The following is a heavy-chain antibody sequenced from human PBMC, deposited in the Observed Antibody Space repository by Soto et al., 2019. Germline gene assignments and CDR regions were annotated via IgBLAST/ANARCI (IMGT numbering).Heavy chain of an antibody. J-gene: IGHJ6*02. CDR2: VYYSGGA. V-gene: IGHV4-59*01. Sequence: TETLSLTCTVSGGSISGYYWSWIRQPPGKGLAWIGNVYYSGGAKYNPSVKRRVSISVDTSKNQFSLNLSSVTAADTAVYYCTRDGDGRMTTNPYYYYGMDVWGPGITVTV. CDR1: GGSISGYY. CDR3: TRDGDGRMTTNPYYYYGMDV.